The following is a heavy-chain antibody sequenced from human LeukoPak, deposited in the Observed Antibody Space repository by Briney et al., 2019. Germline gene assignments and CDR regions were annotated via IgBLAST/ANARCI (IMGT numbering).Heavy chain of an antibody. J-gene: IGHJ4*02. CDR2: IKQDGSAK. Sequence: PGGSLRLSCAASGFTFSNYWMNWVRQAPGKGLEWVANIKQDGSAKYYVDSVKGRFTISRDNAKNSLYLQMNSLRAEDTAVYFCASNYGSGSYYTPYYFDYWGQGTLVTVSS. CDR3: ASNYGSGSYYTPYYFDY. V-gene: IGHV3-7*02. D-gene: IGHD3-10*01. CDR1: GFTFSNYW.